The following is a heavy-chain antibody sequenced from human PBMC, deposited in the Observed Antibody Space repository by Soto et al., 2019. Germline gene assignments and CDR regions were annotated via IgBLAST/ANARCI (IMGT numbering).Heavy chain of an antibody. D-gene: IGHD5-12*01. J-gene: IGHJ3*01. CDR3: AKEKSVMNSGYDAFDV. Sequence: PGGSLRLSCAASGFAFSSYEMDWVRQAPGKGLEWIAYMSAGGTIHYADSVKGRFTISRDNAKNSLYLEMNSLRAEDTAVYYCAKEKSVMNSGYDAFDVWGQGTMVTVS. CDR1: GFAFSSYE. CDR2: MSAGGTI. V-gene: IGHV3-48*03.